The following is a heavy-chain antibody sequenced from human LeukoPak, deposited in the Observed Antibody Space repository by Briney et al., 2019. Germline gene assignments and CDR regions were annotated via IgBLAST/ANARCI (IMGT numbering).Heavy chain of an antibody. CDR2: IKQDGSEK. Sequence: PGGSLRLSCAASGFTFSSYWMSWVRQAPGKGLEWVANIKQDGSEKYYVDSVKGRFTISRDNSKNTLYLQMNSLRAEDTAVYYCAKDRPYYYDSSGYGITDEYFQHWGQGTLVTVSS. CDR1: GFTFSSYW. J-gene: IGHJ1*01. CDR3: AKDRPYYYDSSGYGITDEYFQH. D-gene: IGHD3-22*01. V-gene: IGHV3-7*01.